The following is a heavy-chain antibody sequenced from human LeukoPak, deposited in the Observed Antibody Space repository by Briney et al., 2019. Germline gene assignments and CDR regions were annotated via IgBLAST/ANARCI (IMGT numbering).Heavy chain of an antibody. CDR1: GGSFSGYY. J-gene: IGHJ6*03. CDR3: AREAGSSTFIYYYYMDV. Sequence: ASETLSLTCAVYGGSFSGYYWSWIRQPPGKGLEWIGSIYHSGSTYYNPSLKSRVTISVDTSKNQFSLKLSSVTAADTAVYYCAREAGSSTFIYYYYMDVWGKGTTVTVSS. CDR2: IYHSGST. D-gene: IGHD5-12*01. V-gene: IGHV4-34*01.